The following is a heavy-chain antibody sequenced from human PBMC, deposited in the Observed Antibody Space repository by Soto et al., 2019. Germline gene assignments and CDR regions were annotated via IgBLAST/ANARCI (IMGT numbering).Heavy chain of an antibody. CDR1: GFTFSSYG. CDR3: AKVATGYCSSTSCEAYYYYYMDV. Sequence: GGSLRLSCAASGFTFSSYGMHWVRQAPGKGLEWVAVISYDGSNKYYADSVKGRFTISRDNSKNTLYLQMNSLRAEDTAVYYCAKVATGYCSSTSCEAYYYYYMDVWGKGTTVTVSS. CDR2: ISYDGSNK. D-gene: IGHD2-2*01. J-gene: IGHJ6*03. V-gene: IGHV3-30*18.